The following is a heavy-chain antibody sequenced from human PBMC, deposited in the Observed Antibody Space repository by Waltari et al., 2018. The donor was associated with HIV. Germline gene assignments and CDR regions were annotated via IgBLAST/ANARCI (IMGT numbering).Heavy chain of an antibody. V-gene: IGHV3-30*02. CDR3: AKQWKRPYYGMDA. J-gene: IGHJ6*02. D-gene: IGHD6-19*01. Sequence: QVQLEVSRGGVVQPGGSLLLSCYAPGFVVGTSAMHWVRQAPGKGLEWVAFIRFDGSNKYYVDSVKGRFTISRVNSKNTLYLQIDSLRAEDTAVYYCAKQWKRPYYGMDAWGQGTTVTVSS. CDR1: GFVVGTSA. CDR2: IRFDGSNK.